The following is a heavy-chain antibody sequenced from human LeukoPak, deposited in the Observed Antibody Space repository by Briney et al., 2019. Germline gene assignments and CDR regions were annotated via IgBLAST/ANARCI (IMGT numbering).Heavy chain of an antibody. CDR2: IHYTGST. Sequence: SETLSLTCTVSGGYISGYYWSWVRQPPGKGLEYIGYIHYTGSTNYNPSLKSRCTISVDTSKNRFSLKLSSVTAADTAVYYCARHVPGRDTAMLTDYWGQGALVTVSS. V-gene: IGHV4-59*08. J-gene: IGHJ4*02. CDR3: ARHVPGRDTAMLTDY. CDR1: GGYISGYY. D-gene: IGHD5-18*01.